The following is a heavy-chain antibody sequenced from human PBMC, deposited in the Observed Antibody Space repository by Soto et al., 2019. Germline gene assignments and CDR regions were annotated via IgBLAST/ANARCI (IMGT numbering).Heavy chain of an antibody. Sequence: QVQLVQSGAEVKKPGSSVKVSCKASGGTFSSYAISWVRQAPGQGLEWMGGIIPIFGTANYAQKFQGRVTLTADESTNTAYMELSSLRSEDTAVYYCASMRREHSSSSSWFDPWGQGTLVTVSS. V-gene: IGHV1-69*12. J-gene: IGHJ5*02. CDR3: ASMRREHSSSSSWFDP. D-gene: IGHD6-6*01. CDR2: IIPIFGTA. CDR1: GGTFSSYA.